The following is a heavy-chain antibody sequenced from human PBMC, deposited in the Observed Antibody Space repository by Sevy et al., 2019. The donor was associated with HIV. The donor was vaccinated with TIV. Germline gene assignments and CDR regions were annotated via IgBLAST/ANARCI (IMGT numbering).Heavy chain of an antibody. Sequence: GGSLRLSCTVTGFTSSGFSFSHYSMNWVRQPPGRGLEWVSSISYNSNFILYADPVKGRFTISRDDAKNSLFLLMDRLRADDTAMYYCALTNSADYYDSGAFHLWGRGTMVTVSS. CDR1: GFSFSHYS. CDR3: ALTNSADYYDSGAFHL. J-gene: IGHJ3*01. V-gene: IGHV3-21*06. D-gene: IGHD3-22*01. CDR2: ISYNSNFI.